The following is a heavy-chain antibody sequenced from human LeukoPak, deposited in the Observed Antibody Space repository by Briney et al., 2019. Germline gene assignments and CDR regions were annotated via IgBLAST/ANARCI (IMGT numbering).Heavy chain of an antibody. CDR1: GFTFSSYG. Sequence: PGGSLRLSCAASGFTFSSYGMNWVRQAPGKGLEWVSSISSSSSYIYYADSVKGRFTISRDNAKNSLYLQMNSLRAEDTAVYYCAGDGSSGWHGDYWGQGTLVTVSS. CDR2: ISSSSSYI. V-gene: IGHV3-21*01. J-gene: IGHJ4*02. D-gene: IGHD6-19*01. CDR3: AGDGSSGWHGDY.